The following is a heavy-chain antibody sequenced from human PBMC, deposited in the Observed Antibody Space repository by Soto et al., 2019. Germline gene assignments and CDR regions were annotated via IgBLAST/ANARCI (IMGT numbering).Heavy chain of an antibody. Sequence: ASVKVSCKASGYTFTNNDVSWVRQATGQGLEWMGWMNPGSGDTGYAQKFQGRVTMTRDISIATAYMELSSLRAEDTAVYYCAKAAFHDFWSGYYRPGYYFDYWGQGTLVTVSS. CDR3: AKAAFHDFWSGYYRPGYYFDY. CDR1: GYTFTNND. D-gene: IGHD3-3*01. J-gene: IGHJ4*02. V-gene: IGHV1-8*01. CDR2: MNPGSGDT.